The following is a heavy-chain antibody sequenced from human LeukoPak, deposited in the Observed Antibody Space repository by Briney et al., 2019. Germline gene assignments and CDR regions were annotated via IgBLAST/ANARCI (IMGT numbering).Heavy chain of an antibody. CDR2: ISSSSSYI. J-gene: IGHJ3*02. CDR3: ARPFYDSSGYYYVKAFDI. V-gene: IGHV3-21*01. D-gene: IGHD3-22*01. Sequence: PGGSLRLSCAASGFTFSSYSMNWVRQAPGKGLEWVSSISSSSSYIYYADPVKGRFTISRDNAKNSLYLQMNSLRAEDTAVYYCARPFYDSSGYYYVKAFDIWGQGTMVTVSS. CDR1: GFTFSSYS.